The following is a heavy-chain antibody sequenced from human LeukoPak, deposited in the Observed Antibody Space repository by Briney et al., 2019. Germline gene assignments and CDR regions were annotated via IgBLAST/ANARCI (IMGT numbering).Heavy chain of an antibody. CDR3: ARDKSVATAPRHPFDY. V-gene: IGHV1-18*01. J-gene: IGHJ4*02. CDR2: ISGYNYNT. D-gene: IGHD5-12*01. Sequence: GLEWLGWISGYNYNTNYAQMFRGRVTMTIDTSTITAYMELRSLTSDDTAVHYCARDKSVATAPRHPFDYWGQGTLITVSS.